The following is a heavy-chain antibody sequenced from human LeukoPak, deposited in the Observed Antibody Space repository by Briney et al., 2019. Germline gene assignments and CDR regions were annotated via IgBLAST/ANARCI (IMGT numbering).Heavy chain of an antibody. D-gene: IGHD4-17*01. J-gene: IGHJ4*02. CDR2: ISGSGGST. V-gene: IGHV3-23*01. Sequence: GGSLRLSCAASGFTFSDYYMSWIRQAPGKGLEWVSAISGSGGSTYYADSVKGRFTISRDNSKNTLYLQMNSLRAEDTAVYYCAKVNRYGDLLVYYFDYWGQGTLVTVSS. CDR3: AKVNRYGDLLVYYFDY. CDR1: GFTFSDYY.